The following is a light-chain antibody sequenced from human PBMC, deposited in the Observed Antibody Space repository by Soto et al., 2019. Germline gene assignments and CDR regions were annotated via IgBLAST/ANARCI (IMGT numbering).Light chain of an antibody. CDR2: AAS. Sequence: EIQMTQTTSSLSAVVGDRVTITCRASRGIGDRLAWFQQKPGKAPQFLIQAASNLQSGVPSRFSGSGSGTEFILSINSLQPEDIATYYCLQVSSFPRTFGQRTKA. J-gene: IGKJ1*01. V-gene: IGKV1-12*01. CDR3: LQVSSFPRT. CDR1: RGIGDR.